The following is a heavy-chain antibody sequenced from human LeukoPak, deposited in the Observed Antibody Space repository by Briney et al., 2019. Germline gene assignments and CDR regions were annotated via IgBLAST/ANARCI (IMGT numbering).Heavy chain of an antibody. D-gene: IGHD5-18*01. J-gene: IGHJ3*02. CDR2: ISSGGSTI. V-gene: IGHV3-11*01. Sequence: GGSLRLSCAASGFTFSDYYMSWIRQAPGKGLEWVSYISSGGSTIYYADSVKGRFTISRDNAKNSLYLQMNSLRAEDTAVYYCVRDLPRGYSYGYDVFDIWGQGTKVIVSS. CDR3: VRDLPRGYSYGYDVFDI. CDR1: GFTFSDYY.